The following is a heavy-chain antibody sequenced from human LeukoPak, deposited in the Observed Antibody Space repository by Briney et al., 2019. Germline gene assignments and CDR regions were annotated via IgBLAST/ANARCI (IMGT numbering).Heavy chain of an antibody. D-gene: IGHD6-13*01. CDR2: IYTGGGT. J-gene: IGHJ3*02. Sequence: SETLSLTCAVYGGSFSGYYWSWIRQPAGKGLEWIGRIYTGGGTNYNPSLKSRVTISLDTSKNQFSLMLSSVTAADTAVYYCARDPSSWLSDAAFDIWGQGTMVTVSS. CDR1: GGSFSGYY. V-gene: IGHV4-4*07. CDR3: ARDPSSWLSDAAFDI.